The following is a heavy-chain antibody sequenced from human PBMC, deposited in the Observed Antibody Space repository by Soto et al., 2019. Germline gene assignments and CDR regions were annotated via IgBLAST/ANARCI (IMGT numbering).Heavy chain of an antibody. D-gene: IGHD3-9*01. V-gene: IGHV4-61*01. CDR2: IHHSGST. CDR1: DGSVSSSSYS. CDR3: ARDHDILDSPPRSPHFYYAMDV. Sequence: PSETLSLTCTVSDGSVSSSSYSWSWIRQPPGKGLEWIGHIHHSGSTKYNPSLESRVTISADTSKNQLSLRLKSVTAADTAAYYCARDHDILDSPPRSPHFYYAMDVWGQGTKVTVS. J-gene: IGHJ6*02.